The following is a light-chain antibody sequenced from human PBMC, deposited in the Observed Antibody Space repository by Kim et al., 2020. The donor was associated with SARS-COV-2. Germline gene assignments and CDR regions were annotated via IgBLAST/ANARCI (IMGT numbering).Light chain of an antibody. CDR1: SSDVGAYNH. CDR2: DVT. CDR3: NSYTTSSTRV. V-gene: IGLV2-14*04. Sequence: GQSITISCTGTSSDVGAYNHVSWYQQYPGKAPKLSIYDVTNRPSGVSNRFSGSKSDNTASLTISGLQAEDEADYYCNSYTTSSTRVFGTGTKVTVL. J-gene: IGLJ1*01.